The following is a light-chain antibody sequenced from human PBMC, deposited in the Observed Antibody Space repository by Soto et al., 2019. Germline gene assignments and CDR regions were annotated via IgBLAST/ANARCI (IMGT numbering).Light chain of an antibody. CDR3: AAWDGSLNVVL. CDR1: SSNIRTNT. V-gene: IGLV1-44*01. J-gene: IGLJ3*02. Sequence: QAVVTQPPSASGTPGQRVTISCSGSSSNIRTNTVNWYQQFPRSAPKLLMYSSNQRPSGVPDRFSGSKSGTSASLAISGLQSEDEADYYCAAWDGSLNVVLFGGGTKLTVL. CDR2: SSN.